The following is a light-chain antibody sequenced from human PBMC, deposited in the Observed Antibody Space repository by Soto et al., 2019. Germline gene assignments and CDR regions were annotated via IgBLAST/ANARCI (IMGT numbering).Light chain of an antibody. CDR3: QQYGSYLVT. J-gene: IGKJ1*01. CDR1: QSISSW. Sequence: EIQMTQSPSTLSASIGDRVTITCRASQSISSWLAWYQQKPGKAPKLLIYDASRLESGVPSRFSGSVSGTEFTLTISSLQPDDFATYYCQQYGSYLVTFGQGTKVEIK. CDR2: DAS. V-gene: IGKV1-5*01.